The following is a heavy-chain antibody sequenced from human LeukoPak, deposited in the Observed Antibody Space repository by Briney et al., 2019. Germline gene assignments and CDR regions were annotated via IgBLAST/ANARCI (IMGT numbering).Heavy chain of an antibody. CDR3: ARDGEGYYGSGSFNYFDY. D-gene: IGHD3-10*01. V-gene: IGHV3-48*04. Sequence: PGGSLRLSCAASGFTFSSYSMNWVRQAPGKGLEWVSYISSSSSTIYCADSVRGRFTISRDNAKNSLYLQMNSLRAEDTAVYYCARDGEGYYGSGSFNYFDYWGQGTLVTVSS. CDR1: GFTFSSYS. J-gene: IGHJ4*02. CDR2: ISSSSSTI.